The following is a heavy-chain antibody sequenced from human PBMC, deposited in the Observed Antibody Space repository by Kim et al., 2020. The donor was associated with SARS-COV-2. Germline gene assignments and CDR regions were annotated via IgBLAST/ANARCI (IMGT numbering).Heavy chain of an antibody. J-gene: IGHJ4*02. Sequence: DSVKGRFTISRDNSKNTLYLQMNSLRAEDTAVYYCAKDLPGTTVVYYFDYWGQGTLVTVSS. V-gene: IGHV3-23*01. CDR3: AKDLPGTTVVYYFDY. D-gene: IGHD4-17*01.